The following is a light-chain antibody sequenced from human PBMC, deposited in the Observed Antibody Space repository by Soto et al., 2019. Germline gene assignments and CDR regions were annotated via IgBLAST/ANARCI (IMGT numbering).Light chain of an antibody. CDR3: QQYGSSPIT. CDR1: QSVSSNY. CDR2: VAS. J-gene: IGKJ5*01. V-gene: IGKV3-20*01. Sequence: EIVLTQSPGTLSLSPGERATLSCRASQSVSSNYLAWYQQKPGQAPRVLIYVASSRATGIPDRFSGSGSGTDFTLTISRLEPEDFAVYYCQQYGSSPITVGQGPRLEIK.